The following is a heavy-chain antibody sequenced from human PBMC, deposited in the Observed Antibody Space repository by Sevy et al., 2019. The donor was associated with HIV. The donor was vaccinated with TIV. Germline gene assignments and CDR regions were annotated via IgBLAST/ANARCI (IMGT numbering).Heavy chain of an antibody. J-gene: IGHJ3*01. V-gene: IGHV1-18*01. CDR3: GRWDMATSSDAFDF. D-gene: IGHD5-12*01. CDR2: INTYNSNT. Sequence: ASVKVSCKPSGYTFTSFGFTWVRQAPGQGLEWVGSINTYNSNTYYAQRLQGRLSMTTDTSTSTAYMELRSLRSDDTAVYLCGRWDMATSSDAFDFWGQGTMVTVSS. CDR1: GYTFTSFG.